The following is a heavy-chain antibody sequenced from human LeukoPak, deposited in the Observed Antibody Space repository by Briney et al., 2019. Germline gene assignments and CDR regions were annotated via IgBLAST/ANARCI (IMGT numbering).Heavy chain of an antibody. CDR1: GGSFSVSY. CDR3: ASGSYSVAY. D-gene: IGHD2-15*01. Sequence: SETLSLTCAVYGGSFSVSYWRWIRQPPGEGLEWIGHIYYGGTTNYNPSLKSRVTITVDTSKNQCSLNLRSVADAYTAVYDCASGSYSVAYWGQGTLVTVSP. J-gene: IGHJ4*02. V-gene: IGHV4-34*01. CDR2: IYYGGTT.